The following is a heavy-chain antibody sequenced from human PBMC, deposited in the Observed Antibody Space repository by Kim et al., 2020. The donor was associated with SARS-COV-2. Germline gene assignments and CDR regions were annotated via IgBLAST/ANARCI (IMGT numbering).Heavy chain of an antibody. V-gene: IGHV3-23*01. Sequence: GETTSHADSVEGRFTISRDNSKNPVYLQMNSLRVDDTAVYYCARASPHYFDYWGQGTLVTVSS. CDR3: ARASPHYFDY. J-gene: IGHJ4*02. CDR2: GETT.